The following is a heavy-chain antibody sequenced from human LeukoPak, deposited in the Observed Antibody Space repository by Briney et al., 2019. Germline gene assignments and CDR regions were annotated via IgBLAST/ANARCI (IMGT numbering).Heavy chain of an antibody. CDR1: GFTFSAYG. CDR3: AKPLNYYYYMDV. J-gene: IGHJ6*03. Sequence: GGSLRLSCAASGFTFSAYGMSWVRQAPGKGLEWVSAISGSGSSTYYADSVKGRFTISRDNSKNTLYLQMNSLRAEDTAVYYCAKPLNYYYYMDVWGKGTTVTISS. V-gene: IGHV3-23*01. CDR2: ISGSGSST.